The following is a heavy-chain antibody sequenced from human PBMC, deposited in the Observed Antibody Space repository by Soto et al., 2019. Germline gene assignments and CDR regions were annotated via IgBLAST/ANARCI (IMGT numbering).Heavy chain of an antibody. Sequence: TLSLTCTVSGASISDYDWSWIRQPAGKGLEWIGHIYTSGSTNYNPSLKSRVTISEDMSKNQFSLKLSSVTAADTAVYYCARTGTGELLSFYYYGMDVWGQGTTVTVSS. CDR1: GASISDYD. V-gene: IGHV4-4*07. D-gene: IGHD1-26*01. CDR3: ARTGTGELLSFYYYGMDV. CDR2: IYTSGST. J-gene: IGHJ6*02.